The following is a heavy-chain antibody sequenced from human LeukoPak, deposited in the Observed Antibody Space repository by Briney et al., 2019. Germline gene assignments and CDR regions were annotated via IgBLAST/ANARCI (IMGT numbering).Heavy chain of an antibody. J-gene: IGHJ4*02. V-gene: IGHV1-18*01. CDR3: AREPPYDYVWGSYRYTGSRDY. CDR2: ISAYNGNT. D-gene: IGHD3-16*02. Sequence: ASVKVSCKASGYTFTSYGISWVRQAPGQGLEWMGWISAYNGNTNYARKLQGRVTMTTDTSTSTAYMELRSLRSDDTAVYYCAREPPYDYVWGSYRYTGSRDYWGQGTLVTVSS. CDR1: GYTFTSYG.